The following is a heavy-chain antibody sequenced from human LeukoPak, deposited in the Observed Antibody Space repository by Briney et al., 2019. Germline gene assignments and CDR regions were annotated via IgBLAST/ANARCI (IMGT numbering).Heavy chain of an antibody. V-gene: IGHV1-46*01. D-gene: IGHD6-13*01. CDR3: ARDSEWGVTAAGSYYFDY. CDR2: INPSGGST. Sequence: ASVKVSCKASGYTFTSYYMHRVRQAPGQGLEWMGIINPSGGSTSYAQKFQGRVTMTRDMSTSTVYMELSSLRSEDTAVYYCARDSEWGVTAAGSYYFDYWGQGTLVTVSS. CDR1: GYTFTSYY. J-gene: IGHJ4*02.